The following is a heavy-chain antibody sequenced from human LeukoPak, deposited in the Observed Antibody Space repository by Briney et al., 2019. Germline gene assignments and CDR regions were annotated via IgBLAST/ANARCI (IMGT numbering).Heavy chain of an antibody. Sequence: SGGSLRLSCAASGFTFSSYAMSWVRQAPGKGLEWVSAISGSGGSTYYADSVKGRFTISRDNSKNTLYLQMNSLRAEDTAVYYCAKTPLYYYGSGSAFDPWGQGTLVTVSS. CDR1: GFTFSSYA. D-gene: IGHD3-10*01. J-gene: IGHJ5*02. CDR2: ISGSGGST. CDR3: AKTPLYYYGSGSAFDP. V-gene: IGHV3-23*01.